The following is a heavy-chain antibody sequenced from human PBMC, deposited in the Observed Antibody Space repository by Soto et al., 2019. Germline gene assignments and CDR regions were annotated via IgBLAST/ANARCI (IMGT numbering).Heavy chain of an antibody. V-gene: IGHV1-18*01. CDR3: ARGSNPRDIVVLPATMGTVDY. J-gene: IGHJ4*02. D-gene: IGHD2-2*01. Sequence: QIRLEQSGGEVKNPGASVKVSCKASGYSFSDYGISWVRQAPGQGLEWVGLISVYYGTTKYAPKFQGRVTMTADTPTKTAYMELRRLRSDDTALYYCARGSNPRDIVVLPATMGTVDYLGQGTLVTASS. CDR1: GYSFSDYG. CDR2: ISVYYGTT.